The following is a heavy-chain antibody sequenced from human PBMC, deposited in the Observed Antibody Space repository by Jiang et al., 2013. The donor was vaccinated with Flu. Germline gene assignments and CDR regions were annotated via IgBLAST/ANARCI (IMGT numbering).Heavy chain of an antibody. D-gene: IGHD6-19*01. CDR3: ARTSTVAGDKIPYYFDY. J-gene: IGHJ4*02. CDR1: GGSISSYY. V-gene: IGHV4-59*01. Sequence: GSGLVKPSETLSLTCTVSGGSISSYYWSWIRQPPGKGLEWIGYIYYSGSTNYNPSLKSRVTISVDTSKNQFSLKLSSVTAADTAVYYCARTSTVAGDKIPYYFDYWGQGTLVTVSS. CDR2: IYYSGST.